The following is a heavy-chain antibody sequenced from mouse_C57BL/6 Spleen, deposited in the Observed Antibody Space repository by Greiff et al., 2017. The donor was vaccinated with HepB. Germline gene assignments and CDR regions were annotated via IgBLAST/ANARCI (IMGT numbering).Heavy chain of an antibody. CDR1: GYTFTSYW. D-gene: IGHD2-10*02. CDR3: ARRGYCNYDYYAMDY. CDR2: IYPSDSET. V-gene: IGHV1-61*01. Sequence: QVQLKQPGAELVRPGSSVKLSCKASGYTFTSYWMDWVKQRPGQGLEWIGNIYPSDSETHYNQKFKDKATLTVYKSSSTAYMQLSSLTSEDSAVYYCARRGYCNYDYYAMDYWGQGTSVTVSS. J-gene: IGHJ4*01.